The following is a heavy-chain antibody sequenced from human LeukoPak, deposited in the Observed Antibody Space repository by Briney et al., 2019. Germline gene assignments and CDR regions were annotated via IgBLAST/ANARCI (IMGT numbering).Heavy chain of an antibody. CDR1: GFTFSSYW. Sequence: GGSLRLSCAASGFTFSSYWMSWVRQAPGKGLEWVANIKQDGCEKYYVDSVKGRFTISRDNAKNSLYLQMNSLRAEDTAVYYYAIKPYGSGRHIWGQRTMVTVSS. D-gene: IGHD3-10*01. J-gene: IGHJ3*02. CDR2: IKQDGCEK. V-gene: IGHV3-7*01. CDR3: AIKPYGSGRHI.